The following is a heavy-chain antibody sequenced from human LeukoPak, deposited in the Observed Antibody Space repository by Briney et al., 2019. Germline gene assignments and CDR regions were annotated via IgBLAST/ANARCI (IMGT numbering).Heavy chain of an antibody. Sequence: SETLSLTCAVSGGSISSSNWWSWVRQPPGKGLEWIGEIYHTGSTNYNPSLKSRVTISVDKSKNQFSLKLSSVTAADTAVYYCARLWIQVWLPNRFDPWGQGTLVTVSS. V-gene: IGHV4-4*02. J-gene: IGHJ5*01. CDR3: ARLWIQVWLPNRFDP. D-gene: IGHD5-18*01. CDR2: IYHTGST. CDR1: GGSISSSNW.